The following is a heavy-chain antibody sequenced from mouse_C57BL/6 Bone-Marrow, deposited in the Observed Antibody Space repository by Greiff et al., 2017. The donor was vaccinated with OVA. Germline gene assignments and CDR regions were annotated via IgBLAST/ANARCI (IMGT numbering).Heavy chain of an antibody. CDR1: GFTFSSYG. V-gene: IGHV5-6*01. Sequence: EVQLVESGGDLVKPGGSLKLSCAASGFTFSSYGMSWVRQTPDKRLEWVATISSGGSYTYYPDSVKGRFTISRDNAKNTLYLQMSSLKSEDTAMYYCARREDYSFDYWGQGTTLTVSS. CDR2: ISSGGSYT. J-gene: IGHJ2*01. CDR3: ARREDYSFDY.